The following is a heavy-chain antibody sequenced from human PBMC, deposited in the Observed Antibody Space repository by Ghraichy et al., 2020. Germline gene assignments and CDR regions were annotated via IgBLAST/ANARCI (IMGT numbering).Heavy chain of an antibody. CDR1: GGSISSYY. V-gene: IGHV4-59*01. J-gene: IGHJ4*02. D-gene: IGHD3-3*01. CDR2: IYYSGST. Sequence: SETLSLTCTVSGGSISSYYWSWIRQPPGKGLVWIGNIYYSGSTNYNPSLKSRVTISVDTSKNQFSLRLSSVTAADTAVYYCARGFLEWLPPSYYFDYWGQGTLVTVSS. CDR3: ARGFLEWLPPSYYFDY.